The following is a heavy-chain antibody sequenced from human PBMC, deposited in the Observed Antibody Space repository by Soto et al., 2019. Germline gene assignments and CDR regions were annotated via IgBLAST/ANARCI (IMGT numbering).Heavy chain of an antibody. D-gene: IGHD3-16*01. Sequence: EVQLVESGGGLVQPGGSLRLSCAVSGFTFSSYWMSWFRQAPGKGLEWVDSIKQDGGEKYYVDSVEGRFTISRDNSKKSLYLQMNSLRAEDTAVFFCARVNIWVADYWGQGTLVTVSS. CDR2: IKQDGGEK. CDR1: GFTFSSYW. J-gene: IGHJ4*02. CDR3: ARVNIWVADY. V-gene: IGHV3-7*01.